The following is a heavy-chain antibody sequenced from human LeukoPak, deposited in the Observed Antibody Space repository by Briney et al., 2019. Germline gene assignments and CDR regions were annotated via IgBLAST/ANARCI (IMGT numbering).Heavy chain of an antibody. CDR3: ASAVYTLYYFDY. D-gene: IGHD5-18*01. Sequence: SQTLSLTCAVSGGSISSGGHSWSWIRQPPGKGLEWIGYIYNTGAAFYSPSLKSRVTMSLDSSKNQFSLRLSAVTAADTAIYYCASAVYTLYYFDYWGQRALVTVSS. CDR2: IYNTGAA. J-gene: IGHJ4*02. V-gene: IGHV4-30-2*01. CDR1: GGSISSGGHS.